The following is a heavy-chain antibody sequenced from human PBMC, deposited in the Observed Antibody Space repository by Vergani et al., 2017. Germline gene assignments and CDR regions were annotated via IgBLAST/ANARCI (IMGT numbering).Heavy chain of an antibody. V-gene: IGHV4-59*01. D-gene: IGHD3-9*01. J-gene: IGHJ6*03. CDR3: ARARGAFDILTGYYHYYMDV. CDR1: GGSISSYY. CDR2: IYSSGST. Sequence: QVQLQESGPGLVKPSEILSLTCTVSGGSISSYYWTWIQQPPGKGLEWIGYIYSSGSTKYNPSLKSRVTISVDTSKNQFSLKLSSVTAADTAVYYCARARGAFDILTGYYHYYMDVWGKGTTVTVFS.